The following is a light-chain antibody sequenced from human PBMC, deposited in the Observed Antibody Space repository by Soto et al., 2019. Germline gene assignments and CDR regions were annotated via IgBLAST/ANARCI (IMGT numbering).Light chain of an antibody. CDR1: QSISSW. CDR3: QQYNSYSPT. J-gene: IGKJ1*01. V-gene: IGKV1-5*01. Sequence: DIQMTQSPSTLSASVGDRVTITCRASQSISSWLAWYQQKPGKAPKLLIYDASSLESGVPSRFSGSGSGTEFTLTIRSLQPDVFATYYCQQYNSYSPTFGQGPKVEIK. CDR2: DAS.